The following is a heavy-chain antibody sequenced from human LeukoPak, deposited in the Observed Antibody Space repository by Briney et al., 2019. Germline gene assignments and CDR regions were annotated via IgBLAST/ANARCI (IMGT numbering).Heavy chain of an antibody. V-gene: IGHV4-59*01. D-gene: IGHD6-13*01. CDR1: GGSISSYY. J-gene: IGHJ6*02. CDR3: ARDDPSIAAADLYYGMDV. Sequence: SGTLSLTCTVSGGSISSYYWSWIRQPPGKGLEWIGYIYYSGSTNYNPSLKSRVTISVDTSKNQFSLKLSSVTAADTAVYYCARDDPSIAAADLYYGMDVWGQGTTVTVSS. CDR2: IYYSGST.